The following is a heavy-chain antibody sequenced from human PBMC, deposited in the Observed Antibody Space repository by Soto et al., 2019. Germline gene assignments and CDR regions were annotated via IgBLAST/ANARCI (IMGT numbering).Heavy chain of an antibody. CDR2: IYYSGST. V-gene: IGHV4-31*03. J-gene: IGHJ5*02. Sequence: QVQLQESGPGLVKPSQTLSLTCTVSGGSISSGGYYWSWIRQHPGKGLEWIGYIYYSGSTYYNPSLKSRVTISVDTSKNQFSLKLSSVAAADTAVYYCARVWIAAAGTGGTFDPWGQGTLVTVSS. CDR1: GGSISSGGYY. D-gene: IGHD6-13*01. CDR3: ARVWIAAAGTGGTFDP.